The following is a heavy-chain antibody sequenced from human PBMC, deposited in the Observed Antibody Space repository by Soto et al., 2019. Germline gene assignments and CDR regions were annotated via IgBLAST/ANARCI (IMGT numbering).Heavy chain of an antibody. V-gene: IGHV5-10-1*01. D-gene: IGHD4-17*01. CDR1: GYSFTSYW. CDR3: ASTMATAHYYYDGMDV. CDR2: IDPSDSYT. Sequence: GESLKISCKGSGYSFTSYWISWVRQMPGKGLEWMGRIDPSDSYTNYSPSFQGHVTISADKSISTAYLQWSSLKASDTAMYYCASTMATAHYYYDGMDVWGQGTTVTVSS. J-gene: IGHJ6*02.